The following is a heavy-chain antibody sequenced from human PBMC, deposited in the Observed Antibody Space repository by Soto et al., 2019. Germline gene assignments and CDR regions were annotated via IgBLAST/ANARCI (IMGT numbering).Heavy chain of an antibody. Sequence: GGPLRLSCAASGFTFSSYSMNWVRQAPGKGLEWVSYISSSSSTIYYADSVKGRFTISRDNAKNSLYLQMNSLRAEDTAVYYCARGGYDILTGYYYDAFDIWGQGTMVTVSS. D-gene: IGHD3-9*01. CDR1: GFTFSSYS. CDR3: ARGGYDILTGYYYDAFDI. J-gene: IGHJ3*02. CDR2: ISSSSSTI. V-gene: IGHV3-48*01.